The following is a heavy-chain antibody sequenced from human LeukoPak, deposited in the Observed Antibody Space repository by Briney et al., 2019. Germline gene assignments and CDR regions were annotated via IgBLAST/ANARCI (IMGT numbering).Heavy chain of an antibody. J-gene: IGHJ4*02. CDR1: GGSFSGYY. D-gene: IGHD3-3*01. CDR2: INHSGST. Sequence: PSETLSLTCAVYGGSFSGYYWSWIRQPPGKGLEWIGEINHSGSTYYNPSLKSRVTISVDTSKNQFSLRLSSVTAADTAVYYCARLLYDFWSASFDFWGQGTLVTVSS. CDR3: ARLLYDFWSASFDF. V-gene: IGHV4-34*01.